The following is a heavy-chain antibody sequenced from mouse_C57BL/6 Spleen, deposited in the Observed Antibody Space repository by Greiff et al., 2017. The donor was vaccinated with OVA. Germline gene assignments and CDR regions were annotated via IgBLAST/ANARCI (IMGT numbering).Heavy chain of an antibody. Sequence: EVKVEESGGGLVKPGGSLKLSCAASGFTFSDYGMHWVRQAPEKGLEWVAYISSGSSTIYYADTVKGRFTISRDNAKNTLFLQMTSLRSEDTAMYYWARRGYRWYFDVWGTGTTVTVSS. CDR1: GFTFSDYG. V-gene: IGHV5-17*01. CDR2: ISSGSSTI. CDR3: ARRGYRWYFDV. J-gene: IGHJ1*03.